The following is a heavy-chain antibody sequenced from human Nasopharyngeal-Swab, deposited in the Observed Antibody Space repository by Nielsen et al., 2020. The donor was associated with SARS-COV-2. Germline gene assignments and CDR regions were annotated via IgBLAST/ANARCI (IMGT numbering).Heavy chain of an antibody. CDR1: GFTYDDYA. J-gene: IGHJ4*02. V-gene: IGHV3-9*01. Sequence: GGSLRLSCVASGFTYDDYAMHWVRQAPGKGLEWVSGITWNSGVAYTDSVKGRFTISRDNAKNSLYLQMNSLRVEDTALYYCAKDTRSPSMVRGPFDYWGQGTMVTVSS. CDR3: AKDTRSPSMVRGPFDY. CDR2: ITWNSGV. D-gene: IGHD3-10*01.